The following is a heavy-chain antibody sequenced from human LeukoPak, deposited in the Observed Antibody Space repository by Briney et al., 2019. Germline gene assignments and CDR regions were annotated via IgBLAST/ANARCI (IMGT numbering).Heavy chain of an antibody. CDR2: ISGSGGST. CDR3: AKDGGSGSYEKNY. J-gene: IGHJ4*02. D-gene: IGHD1-26*01. CDR1: GFTFSSYA. V-gene: IGHV3-23*01. Sequence: GGSLRLSCAASGFTFSSYAMSWVRQAPGKGLEWVSAISGSGGSTYYADSVKGRLTISRDNSKNTLYLQMNSLRAEDTAVYYCAKDGGSGSYEKNYWGQGTLVTVSS.